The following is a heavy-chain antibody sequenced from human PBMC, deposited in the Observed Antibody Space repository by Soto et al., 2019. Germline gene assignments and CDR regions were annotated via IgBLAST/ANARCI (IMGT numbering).Heavy chain of an antibody. J-gene: IGHJ4*02. CDR2: IHYSGST. CDR3: TKERRTDAYRYSFDY. D-gene: IGHD2-15*01. Sequence: SETLSLTCTVSGGSISGSYWSWIRQTPGKVLEWVGYIHYSGSTNYNPSLKSRVTMSVDSAKNQFSLQLSSVTAADTAVYFCTKERRTDAYRYSFDYWGQGALVTVSS. V-gene: IGHV4-59*01. CDR1: GGSISGSY.